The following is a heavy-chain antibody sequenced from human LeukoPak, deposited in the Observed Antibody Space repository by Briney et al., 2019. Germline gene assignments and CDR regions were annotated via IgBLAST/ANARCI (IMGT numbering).Heavy chain of an antibody. CDR3: TRDGPRSSSYPDT. CDR1: GGSISSGGYY. V-gene: IGHV4-31*03. J-gene: IGHJ5*02. CDR2: IYYSGST. Sequence: PSQTLSLTCTVSGGSISSGGYYWSWIRQHPGKGLEWIGYIYYSGSTYYNPSLKSRVTISVDTSKNQYSLRLNSVTAADTAAYYCTRDGPRSSSYPDTWGQGTLVTVSS. D-gene: IGHD3-22*01.